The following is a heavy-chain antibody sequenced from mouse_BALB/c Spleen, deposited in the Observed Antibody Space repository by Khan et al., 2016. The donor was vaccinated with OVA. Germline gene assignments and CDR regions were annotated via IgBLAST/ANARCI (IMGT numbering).Heavy chain of an antibody. J-gene: IGHJ2*01. D-gene: IGHD1-1*01. Sequence: EVQLQESGPELVKPGASVKISCKASGYSFTGYFMNWVMQSHGKSLEWIGRINPHVGETFYNPKFQGKATLTVDESSSTAHMELRSLAAEDSAVYDCARIYGSDCDYWGQGTTRTVSS. CDR3: ARIYGSDCDY. V-gene: IGHV1-20*02. CDR1: GYSFTGYF. CDR2: INPHVGET.